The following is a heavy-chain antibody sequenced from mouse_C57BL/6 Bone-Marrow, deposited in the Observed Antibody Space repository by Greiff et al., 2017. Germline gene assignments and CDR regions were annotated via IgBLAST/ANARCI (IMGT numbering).Heavy chain of an antibody. D-gene: IGHD2-3*01. CDR1: GYTFTGYW. J-gene: IGHJ4*01. Sequence: QVQLQQSGAELMKPGASVKLSCKATGYTFTGYWIEWVKQRPGHGLEWIGEILPGSGSTNYNEKFKGKATFTADPSSNTAYMQLSSLTTEDSAIYYCARRWFTYAMDYWGQGTSVTVSS. CDR3: ARRWFTYAMDY. V-gene: IGHV1-9*01. CDR2: ILPGSGST.